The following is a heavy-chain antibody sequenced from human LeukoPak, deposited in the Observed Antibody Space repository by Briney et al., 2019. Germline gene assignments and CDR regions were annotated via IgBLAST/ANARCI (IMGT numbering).Heavy chain of an antibody. CDR2: INPSGGST. Sequence: ASVEVSCKASGYTFTSYYMHWVRQAPGQGLEWMGIINPSGGSTSYAQKFQGRVTMTRDTSTSTVYMELSSLRSEDTAVYYCARKLRDFWPPRDWGQGTLVTVSS. J-gene: IGHJ4*02. V-gene: IGHV1-46*01. CDR1: GYTFTSYY. CDR3: ARKLRDFWPPRD. D-gene: IGHD3-3*01.